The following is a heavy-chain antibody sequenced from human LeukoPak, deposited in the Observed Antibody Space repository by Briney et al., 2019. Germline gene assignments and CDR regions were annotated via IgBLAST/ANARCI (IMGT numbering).Heavy chain of an antibody. V-gene: IGHV4-34*01. CDR1: GGSFSGYY. CDR2: INHSGST. CDR3: ARFTIFGVVFASEDAFDI. J-gene: IGHJ3*02. Sequence: PSETLSLTCAVYGGSFSGYYWSWIRQPPGKGLEWIGEINHSGSTNYNPSLKSRVTISVGTSKNQFSLKLSSVTAADTAVYYCARFTIFGVVFASEDAFDIWGQGTMVTVSS. D-gene: IGHD3-3*01.